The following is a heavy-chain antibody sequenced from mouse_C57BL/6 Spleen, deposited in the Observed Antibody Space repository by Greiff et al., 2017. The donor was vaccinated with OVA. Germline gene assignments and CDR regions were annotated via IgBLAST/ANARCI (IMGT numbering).Heavy chain of an antibody. CDR2: INPNNGGT. CDR3: ARDYYGSSFAY. V-gene: IGHV1-22*01. Sequence: VHVKQSGPELVKPGASVKMSCKASGYTFTDYNMHWVKQSHGKSLEWIGYINPNNGGTSYNQKFKGKATLTVNKSSSTAYMELRSLTSEDSAVYYCARDYYGSSFAYWGQGTLVTVSA. J-gene: IGHJ3*01. D-gene: IGHD1-1*01. CDR1: GYTFTDYN.